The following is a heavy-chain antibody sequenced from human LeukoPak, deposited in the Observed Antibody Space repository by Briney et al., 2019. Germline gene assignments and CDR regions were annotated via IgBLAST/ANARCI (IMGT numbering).Heavy chain of an antibody. CDR2: ISGSSGII. Sequence: GGSLRLSCAASGFTFNTYTMNWVRQAPGKGLEWVSYISGSSGIIDYADSVRGRFTISRDNAKNSLYLQMNSLRAEDTAVYYCARVGPLWFGELFTPLPYYYYYGMDVWGQGTTVTVSS. J-gene: IGHJ6*02. D-gene: IGHD3-10*01. CDR3: ARVGPLWFGELFTPLPYYYYYGMDV. V-gene: IGHV3-48*01. CDR1: GFTFNTYT.